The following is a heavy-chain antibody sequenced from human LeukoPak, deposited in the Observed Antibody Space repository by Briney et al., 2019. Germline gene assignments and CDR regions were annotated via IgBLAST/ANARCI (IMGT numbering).Heavy chain of an antibody. V-gene: IGHV4-59*01. J-gene: IGHJ4*02. CDR2: IYYSGST. CDR1: GGSISSYY. CDR3: ARGKYYFDY. Sequence: SETLSLTCTVSGGSISSYYWSWIRQPPGKGLEWIGYIYYSGSTNYNPSLKSRVAISVDTSKNQFSLKLSSVTAADTAVYYCARGKYYFDYWGQGTLVTVSS.